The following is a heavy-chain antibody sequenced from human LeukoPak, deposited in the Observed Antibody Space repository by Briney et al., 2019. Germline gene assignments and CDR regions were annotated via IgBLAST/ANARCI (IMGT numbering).Heavy chain of an antibody. D-gene: IGHD3-22*01. V-gene: IGHV3-74*01. J-gene: IGHJ4*02. CDR3: ARSANYFDTSGQDY. Sequence: GGSLRLSCAASGFTFSGYWMHWVRQAPGKGLVWVSRTNRDDSDTSYADSVKGRFTISRDKAKSTLYLQMNSLRVEDTAVYYYARSANYFDTSGQDYWGQGTLVTVSS. CDR1: GFTFSGYW. CDR2: TNRDDSDT.